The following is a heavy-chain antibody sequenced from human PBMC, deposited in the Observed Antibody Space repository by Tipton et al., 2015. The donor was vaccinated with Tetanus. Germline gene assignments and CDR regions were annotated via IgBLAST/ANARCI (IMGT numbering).Heavy chain of an antibody. D-gene: IGHD3-3*01. CDR1: GGSVSSGSYY. V-gene: IGHV4-61*01. Sequence: TLSLTCTVSGGSVSSGSYYWAWIRQHPGKGLEYIGYILYGGSTHHSPSLKSRITVSADPSKNQFSLKLSSVTAADTAVYYCARIHDFWSGYFDFWGQGALVTVSS. J-gene: IGHJ4*02. CDR3: ARIHDFWSGYFDF. CDR2: ILYGGST.